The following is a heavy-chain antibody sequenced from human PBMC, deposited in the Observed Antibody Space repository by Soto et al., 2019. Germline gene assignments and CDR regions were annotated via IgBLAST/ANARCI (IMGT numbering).Heavy chain of an antibody. D-gene: IGHD2-21*02. CDR3: ARGDGDNAFDI. Sequence: QVQLQESGPGLVKPSETLSLTCAVSGTSIINNNWWTWVRQPPGKGLEWIGEIYHSGTTNYNSSLKSRVTFSTDKSKNQFSLNLNSVTAADTAVYYCARGDGDNAFDIWGQGTLVIVSS. V-gene: IGHV4-4*02. CDR1: GTSIINNNW. J-gene: IGHJ3*02. CDR2: IYHSGTT.